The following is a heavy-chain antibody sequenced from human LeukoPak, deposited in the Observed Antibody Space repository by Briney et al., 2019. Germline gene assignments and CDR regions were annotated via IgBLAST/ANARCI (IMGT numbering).Heavy chain of an antibody. Sequence: ASVKVSCKASGYTFTSYYMHWVRQAPGQGLEWMGLINPSGGSTSYAQKFQGRVTMTRDTSTSTVYMELSSLRSEDTAVYYCARDPGSDSSGYYRGGDFDYWGQGTLVTVSS. V-gene: IGHV1-46*01. J-gene: IGHJ4*02. D-gene: IGHD3-22*01. CDR3: ARDPGSDSSGYYRGGDFDY. CDR2: INPSGGST. CDR1: GYTFTSYY.